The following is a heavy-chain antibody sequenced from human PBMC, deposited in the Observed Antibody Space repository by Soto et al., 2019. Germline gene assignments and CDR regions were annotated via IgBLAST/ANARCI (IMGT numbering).Heavy chain of an antibody. V-gene: IGHV3-23*01. CDR2: ISGSGGST. J-gene: IGHJ6*02. D-gene: IGHD2-15*01. Sequence: GWSLGLSCAASGVTLSSYAMGWVRQAPGKGLEWVSAISGSGGSTYYADSVKGRFTISRDNSKNTLYLQMNSLRAEDTAVYYCAKDPVVVVAATPLYYGMDVWGQGTTVTVSS. CDR1: GVTLSSYA. CDR3: AKDPVVVVAATPLYYGMDV.